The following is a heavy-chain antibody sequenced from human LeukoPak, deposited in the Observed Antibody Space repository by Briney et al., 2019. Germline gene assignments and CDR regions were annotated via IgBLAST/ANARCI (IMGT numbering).Heavy chain of an antibody. Sequence: SETLSLTCTVSGGSISRDYWSWIRQPPGKGLEWIGYIYYSGSTNYNPSLKSRVTISVDTSKNQFSLKLSSVTAADTAVYYCARELGGSSPVGYFDYWGQGTLVTVSS. CDR3: ARELGGSSPVGYFDY. CDR2: IYYSGST. CDR1: GGSISRDY. D-gene: IGHD1-26*01. V-gene: IGHV4-59*12. J-gene: IGHJ4*02.